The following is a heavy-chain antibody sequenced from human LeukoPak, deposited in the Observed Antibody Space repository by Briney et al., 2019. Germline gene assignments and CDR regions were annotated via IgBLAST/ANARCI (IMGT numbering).Heavy chain of an antibody. CDR1: GGSISSSSYY. CDR3: ARRAAGRDGYNRVDY. D-gene: IGHD5-24*01. V-gene: IGHV4-39*01. Sequence: SETLSLTCTVSGGSISSSSYYWGWIRQPPGKGLEWIGSIYYSGSTYYNPSLKSRVTISVDTSKNQFSLKLSSVTAADTAVYYCARRAAGRDGYNRVDYWGQGTLVTVSS. CDR2: IYYSGST. J-gene: IGHJ4*02.